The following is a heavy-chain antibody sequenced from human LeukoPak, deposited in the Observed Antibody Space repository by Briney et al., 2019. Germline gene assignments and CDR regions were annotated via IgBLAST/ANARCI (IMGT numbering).Heavy chain of an antibody. CDR1: GFTFSGYA. D-gene: IGHD1-14*01. CDR3: AKGYFYFDD. J-gene: IGHJ4*02. CDR2: ITTSGGST. Sequence: QPGGSLRLSCAASGFTFSGYAMTWVRQAPGKGLEWVSGITTSGGSTYYADSVKGRLTISRDNSKNTLYLQMNSLRAEDTAVYYCAKGYFYFDDWGQGTLVTVSS. V-gene: IGHV3-23*01.